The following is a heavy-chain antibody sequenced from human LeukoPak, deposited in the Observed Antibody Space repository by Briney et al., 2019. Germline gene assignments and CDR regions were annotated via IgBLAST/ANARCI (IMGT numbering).Heavy chain of an antibody. CDR2: IHYSGNT. CDR1: GGSINRSSYY. CDR3: ATFNY. J-gene: IGHJ4*02. V-gene: IGHV4-39*01. D-gene: IGHD3-16*01. Sequence: PSETLSLTCTVSGGSINRSSYYWGWIRQPPGKGLEWIGSIHYSGNTNYNPSLKSRVTISVDTSKNQFSLRLSSVTAADTAVYYCATFNYWGQRTLVTVSS.